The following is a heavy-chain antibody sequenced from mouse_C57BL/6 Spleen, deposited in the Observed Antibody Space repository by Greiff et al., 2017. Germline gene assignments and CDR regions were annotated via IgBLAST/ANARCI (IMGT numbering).Heavy chain of an antibody. D-gene: IGHD2-3*01. CDR1: GYSITSGYY. Sequence: DVQLQESGPGLVKPSQSLSLTCSVTGYSITSGYYWNWLRQFPGNKLEWMGYISYDGSNNYNPSLKNRISITRDTSKNQFFLKLNSVTTEDTATYYCARGGYSFAYWGQGTLVTVSA. V-gene: IGHV3-6*01. CDR3: ARGGYSFAY. CDR2: ISYDGSN. J-gene: IGHJ3*01.